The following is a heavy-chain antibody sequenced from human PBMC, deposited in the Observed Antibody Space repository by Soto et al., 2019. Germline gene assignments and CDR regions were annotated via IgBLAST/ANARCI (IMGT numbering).Heavy chain of an antibody. V-gene: IGHV3-64*01. CDR3: VRRVSGNYDY. CDR1: GFTFSSYD. CDR2: ISSNGGTT. Sequence: EVQLAESGGGMVQPGGSLRLSCVASGFTFSSYDMHWVRQAPGKGLEYVSSISSNGGTTYYGNSVKGRFTISRDNSKNTLYLQMGSLIAEDMAVYYCVRRVSGNYDYWGQGTLVSLSS. J-gene: IGHJ4*02. D-gene: IGHD1-7*01.